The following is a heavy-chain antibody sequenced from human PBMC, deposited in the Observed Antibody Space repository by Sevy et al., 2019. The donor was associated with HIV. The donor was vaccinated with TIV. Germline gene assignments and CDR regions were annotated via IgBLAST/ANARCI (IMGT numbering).Heavy chain of an antibody. Sequence: GGSLRLSCAASGFTFSSYAMHWVRQPPGKGLEWVAVISYDGSNKYYADSVKGRFTISRDNSKNTLYLQMNSLRAEDTAVYYCARGYHRWFGELWGPCDYWGQGTLVTVSS. CDR2: ISYDGSNK. CDR3: ARGYHRWFGELWGPCDY. D-gene: IGHD3-10*01. CDR1: GFTFSSYA. V-gene: IGHV3-30-3*01. J-gene: IGHJ4*02.